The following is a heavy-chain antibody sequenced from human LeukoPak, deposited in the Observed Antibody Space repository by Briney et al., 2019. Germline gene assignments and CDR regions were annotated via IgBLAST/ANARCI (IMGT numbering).Heavy chain of an antibody. V-gene: IGHV4-30-4*01. CDR3: ARNIVVVPAAIPYYFDY. Sequence: SETLSLTCTVSGGSISSGDDYWSWIRQPPGKGLEWIGYIYYSGSTYYNPSLKSRVTISVDTSKNQFSLKLSSVTAADTAVYYCARNIVVVPAAIPYYFDYWGQETLVTVSS. CDR1: GGSISSGDDY. J-gene: IGHJ4*02. D-gene: IGHD2-2*01. CDR2: IYYSGST.